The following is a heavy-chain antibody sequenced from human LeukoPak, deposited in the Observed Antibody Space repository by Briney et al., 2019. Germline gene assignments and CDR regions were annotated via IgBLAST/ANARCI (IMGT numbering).Heavy chain of an antibody. CDR3: GAGIAAAAADY. CDR2: IHYSGST. V-gene: IGHV4-59*11. Sequence: SETLSLTCTVSGGSISSHYWSWIRQPPGKGLEWIGYIHYSGSTNYNPSLKSRVTISVDTSKNQFSLKLSSVTAADTAVYYCGAGIAAAAADYWGQGTLVTVSS. CDR1: GGSISSHY. J-gene: IGHJ4*02. D-gene: IGHD6-13*01.